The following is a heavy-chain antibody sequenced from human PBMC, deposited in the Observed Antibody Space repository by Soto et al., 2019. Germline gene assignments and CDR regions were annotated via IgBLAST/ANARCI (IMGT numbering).Heavy chain of an antibody. V-gene: IGHV1-8*01. Sequence: ASVKVSCKASGYTFTSYDINWVRQATGQGLEWMGWMNPNSGNTGYAQKFQGRVTMTRNTSISTAYMELSSLRSEDTAVYYCARGHTYKDFWSGYYDDAFDIWGQGTMVTVSS. CDR1: GYTFTSYD. CDR2: MNPNSGNT. CDR3: ARGHTYKDFWSGYYDDAFDI. D-gene: IGHD3-3*01. J-gene: IGHJ3*02.